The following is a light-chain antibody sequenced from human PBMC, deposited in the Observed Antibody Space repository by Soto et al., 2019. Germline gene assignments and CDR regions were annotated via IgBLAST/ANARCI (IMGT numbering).Light chain of an antibody. J-gene: IGLJ1*01. CDR1: SSDVGGYNY. Sequence: QSALTQPASVSGSPGQSITISCTGTSSDVGGYNYVSWYQQHPGKAPKLMIYDVSNRPSGVSNRFSGSKSGNTASLTISGLQADDEADYYCISYTSSSTLLFGTGTKLTVL. CDR3: ISYTSSSTLL. CDR2: DVS. V-gene: IGLV2-14*01.